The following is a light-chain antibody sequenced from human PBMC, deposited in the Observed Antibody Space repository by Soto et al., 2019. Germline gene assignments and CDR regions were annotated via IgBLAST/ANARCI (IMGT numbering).Light chain of an antibody. CDR3: SSYTISSTLV. J-gene: IGLJ1*01. V-gene: IGLV2-14*01. CDR1: SSDVGGYNY. Sequence: QSVLTQPASVSGSPGQSITISCTGTSSDVGGYNYVSWYQQHPGKAPKLMIYEVSNRPSGVSNRFSGSKSGNTASLTISGLQAEDEADYYCSSYTISSTLVFGTGTKVTV. CDR2: EVS.